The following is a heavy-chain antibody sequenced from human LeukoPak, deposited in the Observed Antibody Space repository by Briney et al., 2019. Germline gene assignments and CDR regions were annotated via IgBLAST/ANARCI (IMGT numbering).Heavy chain of an antibody. CDR1: GFTFSNYA. D-gene: IGHD6-6*01. J-gene: IGHJ4*02. V-gene: IGHV3-23*01. Sequence: QPGGSLRLSCAASGFTFSNYAMSWVRQASGKGLEWVSAIGGSGGSTYYADSVKGRFTISRDNSKTTLYLQMNSLRAEDTAVYYCAKDSALKQFVSLYYYFDYWGQGTLVTVSS. CDR3: AKDSALKQFVSLYYYFDY. CDR2: IGGSGGST.